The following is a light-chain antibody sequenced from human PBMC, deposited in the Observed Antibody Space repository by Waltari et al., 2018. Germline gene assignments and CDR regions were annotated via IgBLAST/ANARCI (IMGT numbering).Light chain of an antibody. CDR1: PSLTTKY. V-gene: IGKV3-20*01. CDR3: QQYGRSVMDT. J-gene: IGKJ2*01. CDR2: GAS. Sequence: EIVLTQSPGTLSLSPGQRATLSCRASPSLTTKYLAWYQQKPGQAPRLLIYGASRRTAGIPDSFSSGGCGTDFTITISRREPEDYAMYYCQQYGRSVMDTFGQGTKVEIK.